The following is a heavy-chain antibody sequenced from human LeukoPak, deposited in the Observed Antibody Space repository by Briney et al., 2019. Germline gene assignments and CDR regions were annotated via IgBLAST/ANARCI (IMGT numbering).Heavy chain of an antibody. Sequence: SETLSLTCGVSGGSITSTNWWSWVRQPPGQGLEWSGEVSLSGLTSYNPSRSSRVILALDKAKDHLSLHLASVPAPGPAVSCFSRENGAFSPFGYWGQGYLVTVLS. CDR2: VSLSGLT. CDR3: SRENGAFSPFGY. D-gene: IGHD2-8*01. V-gene: IGHV4-4*01. CDR1: GGSITSTNW. J-gene: IGHJ4*02.